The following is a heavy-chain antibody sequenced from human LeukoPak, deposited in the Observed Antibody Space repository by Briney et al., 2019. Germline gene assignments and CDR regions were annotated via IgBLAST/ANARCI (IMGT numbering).Heavy chain of an antibody. V-gene: IGHV3-7*04. Sequence: GGSLRLSCAASGFTFSNCWMTWVRQAPGKGLEWVANIKQDGSKKSYVDSVKGRFTISRDNAKNSLYLQMNSLRAEDTAIYYCTRVGYIDEGIDYWGQGTLVTVSS. J-gene: IGHJ4*02. D-gene: IGHD5-24*01. CDR2: IKQDGSKK. CDR3: TRVGYIDEGIDY. CDR1: GFTFSNCW.